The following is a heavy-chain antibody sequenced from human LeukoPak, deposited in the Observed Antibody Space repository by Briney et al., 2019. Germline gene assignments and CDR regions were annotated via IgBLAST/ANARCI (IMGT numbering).Heavy chain of an antibody. Sequence: SETQSLTCTVSGGSFSTNYSSWVPHPPGRGLEGSGYIYYTGGTNHNPSLKSRVPISVDRSTTQSSLKLSCVTAAETAVYYCARVPRGYYVATWGYAFDMWGQGRMVTVSS. CDR3: ARVPRGYYVATWGYAFDM. CDR2: IYYTGGT. CDR1: GGSFSTNY. V-gene: IGHV4-59*12. D-gene: IGHD3-10*02. J-gene: IGHJ3*02.